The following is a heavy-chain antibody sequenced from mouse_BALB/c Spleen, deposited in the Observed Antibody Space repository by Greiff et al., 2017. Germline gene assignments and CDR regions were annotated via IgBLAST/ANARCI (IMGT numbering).Heavy chain of an antibody. D-gene: IGHD1-1*01. Sequence: VQLQQSGPELVKPGASVKISCKASGYTFTDYNMHWVKQSHGKSLEWIGYIYPYSGGTGYNQKFKSKATLTVDNSSSTAYMELRSLTSEDSAVYYCARGATVVANYYAMDYWGQGTSVTVSS. CDR2: IYPYSGGT. CDR1: GYTFTDYN. J-gene: IGHJ4*01. V-gene: IGHV1S29*02. CDR3: ARGATVVANYYAMDY.